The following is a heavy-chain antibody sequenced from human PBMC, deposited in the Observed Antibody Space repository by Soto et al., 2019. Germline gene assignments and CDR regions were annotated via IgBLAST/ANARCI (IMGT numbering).Heavy chain of an antibody. CDR3: AKRSATRQSHFDS. Sequence: EVQLLESGGGLVQPGGSLRLSCAASGFTFSNYAMSWVRQAPGKGLEWVSAISGSGGSTYYADSVKGRFTISRDNSKNTLYLQMSSLRADDTAVYYCAKRSATRQSHFDSWGQGTLVTVSS. CDR1: GFTFSNYA. V-gene: IGHV3-23*01. D-gene: IGHD5-12*01. CDR2: ISGSGGST. J-gene: IGHJ4*02.